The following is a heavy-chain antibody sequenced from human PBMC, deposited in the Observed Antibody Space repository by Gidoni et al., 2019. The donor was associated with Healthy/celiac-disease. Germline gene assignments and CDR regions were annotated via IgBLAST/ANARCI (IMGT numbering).Heavy chain of an antibody. J-gene: IGHJ4*02. V-gene: IGHV3-30*03. CDR2: ISYDGSNK. Sequence: QVQLVESGGGVVQPGRSLRPPCAASGFTFSSYGMHWVRQAPGKGLEWVAVISYDGSNKYYADSVKGRFTISRDNSKNTLYLQMNSLRAEDTAVYYCARDRYGDYYFDYWGQGTLVTVSS. CDR3: ARDRYGDYYFDY. CDR1: GFTFSSYG. D-gene: IGHD4-17*01.